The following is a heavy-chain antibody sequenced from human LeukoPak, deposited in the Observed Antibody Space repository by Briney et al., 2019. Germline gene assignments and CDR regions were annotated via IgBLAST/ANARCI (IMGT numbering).Heavy chain of an antibody. Sequence: PGGSLRLSCAASGFTFSSYSMNWVRQAPGKGLEWVSYITGSSTIYYADSVKGRFTISRDNAKNSLYLQMNSLRAEDTAVYYCARRGASSGGLDYWGQGTLVTVSS. CDR3: ARRGASSGGLDY. CDR2: ITGSSTI. V-gene: IGHV3-48*01. CDR1: GFTFSSYS. D-gene: IGHD6-19*01. J-gene: IGHJ4*02.